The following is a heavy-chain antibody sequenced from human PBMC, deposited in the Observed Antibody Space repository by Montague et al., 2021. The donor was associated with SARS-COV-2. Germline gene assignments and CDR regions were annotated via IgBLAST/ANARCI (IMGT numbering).Heavy chain of an antibody. CDR2: MYYSGST. J-gene: IGHJ6*02. V-gene: IGHV4-39*07. D-gene: IGHD3-10*01. CDR3: ARDDIVLQGVTKGMDV. CDR1: GGSITTFPYN. Sequence: SETLSLTCTVSGGSITTFPYNWGWIRRPPGKGLEWIGNMYYSGSTYYNPSLKSRVTISIDTSKNQLSLKLSSVTAADTAVYYCARDDIVLQGVTKGMDVWGQGTTVTVSS.